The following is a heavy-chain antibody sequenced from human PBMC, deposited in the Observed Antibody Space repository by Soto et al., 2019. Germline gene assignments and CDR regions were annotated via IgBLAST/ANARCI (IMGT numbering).Heavy chain of an antibody. Sequence: SETLSLTCTVSGGSISSGDYYWSWIRQPPGKGLEWIGYIYYSGSTYYNPSLKSPVTISVDTSKNQFSLKLSSVTAADTAVYYCARDRPWGIAARPDYYYYGMDVWGQGTTVTVPS. CDR3: ARDRPWGIAARPDYYYYGMDV. CDR2: IYYSGST. D-gene: IGHD6-6*01. J-gene: IGHJ6*02. V-gene: IGHV4-30-4*01. CDR1: GGSISSGDYY.